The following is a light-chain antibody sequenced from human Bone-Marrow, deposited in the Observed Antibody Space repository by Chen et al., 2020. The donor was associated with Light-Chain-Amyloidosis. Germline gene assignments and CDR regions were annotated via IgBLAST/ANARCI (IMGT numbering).Light chain of an antibody. CDR3: QSYQGSSQGV. J-gene: IGLJ3*02. CDR1: SGSIATHY. Sequence: NVMLTQPHSVSESPGKTVIISCTRSSGSIATHYVQWYQQRPGSSPTTVIYEDDQRPSGVPDRFSGSIDRSSNSASLTISGLKTEDEADYYCQSYQGSSQGVFGGGTKLTVL. V-gene: IGLV6-57*01. CDR2: EDD.